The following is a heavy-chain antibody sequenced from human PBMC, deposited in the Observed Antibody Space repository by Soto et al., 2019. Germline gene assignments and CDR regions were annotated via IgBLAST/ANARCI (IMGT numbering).Heavy chain of an antibody. CDR3: ARDLSLWPSPLNWSDP. CDR2: INAGNGNT. Sequence: GSVKVSCKASGYTFTSYAMHWVRQAPGQRLEWMGWINAGNGNTKYSQKFQGRVTITRDTSASTAYMELSSLRSEDTAVYYCARDLSLWPSPLNWSDPWGQGTLVTVSS. J-gene: IGHJ5*02. V-gene: IGHV1-3*01. CDR1: GYTFTSYA. D-gene: IGHD3-10*01.